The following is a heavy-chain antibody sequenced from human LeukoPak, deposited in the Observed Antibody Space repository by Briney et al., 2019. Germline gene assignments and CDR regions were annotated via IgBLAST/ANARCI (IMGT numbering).Heavy chain of an antibody. D-gene: IGHD6-13*01. J-gene: IGHJ4*02. CDR1: GFTSDNYA. CDR2: ISGGGGST. V-gene: IGHV3-43*02. CDR3: AKVLGSSSWYSLGY. Sequence: GGSLRLSCAASGFTSDNYAMHWVRQAPGKGLEWVSLISGGGGSTSYADSVKGRFTISRDNNKGSLYLQMNSLRTEDTALYYCAKVLGSSSWYSLGYWGQGTLVTVSS.